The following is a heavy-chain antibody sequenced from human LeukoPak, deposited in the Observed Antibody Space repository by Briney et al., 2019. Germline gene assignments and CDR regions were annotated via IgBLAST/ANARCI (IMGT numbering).Heavy chain of an antibody. CDR2: IYHSGST. J-gene: IGHJ4*02. Sequence: SETLSLTCAVSGGSISSSNWWSWVRQPPGKGLEWVGEIYHSGSTNYNPSLKSRVTISVDKSKNQFSLKLSSVTAADTAVYYCARDYGDYVGYYFDYWGQGALVTVSS. V-gene: IGHV4-4*02. CDR1: GGSISSSNW. D-gene: IGHD4-17*01. CDR3: ARDYGDYVGYYFDY.